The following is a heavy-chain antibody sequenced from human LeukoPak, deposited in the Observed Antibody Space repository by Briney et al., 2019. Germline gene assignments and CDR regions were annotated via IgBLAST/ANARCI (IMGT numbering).Heavy chain of an antibody. CDR3: ARGIAAPPTFWYYYYYMDV. J-gene: IGHJ6*03. CDR1: GYSFTSHY. Sequence: ASVKVSCKASGYSFTSHYMHWVRQAPGQGLEWSGLINPSGSSTLNAQKFQGRVTMTRDMSTTTDYMELSSLRSEDTAVYYCARGIAAPPTFWYYYYYMDVWGKGTTVTVSS. D-gene: IGHD6-25*01. V-gene: IGHV1-46*01. CDR2: INPSGSST.